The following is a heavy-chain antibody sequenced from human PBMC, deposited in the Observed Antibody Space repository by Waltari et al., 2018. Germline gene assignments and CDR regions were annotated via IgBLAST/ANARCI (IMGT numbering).Heavy chain of an antibody. J-gene: IGHJ4*02. CDR3: AKEGSGYYPWYFDY. CDR2: ISYDGSNK. CDR1: GFTFSSYG. Sequence: QVQLVESGGGVVQPGRSLRLSCAASGFTFSSYGMHWVRQAPGKGLGWVAVISYDGSNKYYADSVKGRFTISRDNSKNTLYLQMNSLRAEDTAVYYCAKEGSGYYPWYFDYWGQGTLVTVSS. V-gene: IGHV3-30*18. D-gene: IGHD3-22*01.